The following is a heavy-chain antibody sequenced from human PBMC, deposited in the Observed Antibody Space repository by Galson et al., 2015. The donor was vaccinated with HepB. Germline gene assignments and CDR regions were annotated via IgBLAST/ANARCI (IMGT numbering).Heavy chain of an antibody. D-gene: IGHD6-19*01. CDR1: GFTVSSNY. V-gene: IGHV3-53*01. Sequence: SLRLSCAASGFTVSSNYMSWVRQAPGKGLEWVSVIYSGGSTYYADSVKGRFTISRDNSKNTLYLQMNSLRAEDTAVYYCARERAVAGTFDYWGQGTLVTVSS. CDR2: IYSGGST. J-gene: IGHJ4*02. CDR3: ARERAVAGTFDY.